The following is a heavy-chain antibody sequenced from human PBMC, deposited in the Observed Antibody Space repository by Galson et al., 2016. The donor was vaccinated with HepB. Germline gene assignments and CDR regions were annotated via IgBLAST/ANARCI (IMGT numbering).Heavy chain of an antibody. D-gene: IGHD6-19*01. V-gene: IGHV3-30-3*01. CDR1: GFTFSNYG. J-gene: IGHJ3*02. CDR3: ARDAGWSDALDI. Sequence: SLRLSCAASGFTFSNYGMHWLRQAPGKGLEWVAFISYSGDDTYYTASVKGRFTISRDNSKSTLYLQMNSLRTDDTALYYCARDAGWSDALDIWGQGTMVTVSS. CDR2: ISYSGDDT.